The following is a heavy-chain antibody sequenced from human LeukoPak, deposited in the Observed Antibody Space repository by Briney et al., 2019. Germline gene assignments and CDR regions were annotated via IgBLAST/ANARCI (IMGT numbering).Heavy chain of an antibody. CDR1: GGTFSSYA. V-gene: IGHV1-69*05. J-gene: IGHJ3*02. Sequence: SVKVSCKASGGTFSSYAIIWVRQAPGQGLEWMGGIIPIFGTANYAQKFQGRVTITTDESTSTAYMELSSLRSEDTAVYYCASGDMITFGGVIVISKAFDIWGQGTMVTVSS. CDR3: ASGDMITFGGVIVISKAFDI. D-gene: IGHD3-16*02. CDR2: IIPIFGTA.